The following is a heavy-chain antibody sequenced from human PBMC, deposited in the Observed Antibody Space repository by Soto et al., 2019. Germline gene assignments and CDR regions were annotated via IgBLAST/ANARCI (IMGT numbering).Heavy chain of an antibody. D-gene: IGHD3-3*01. V-gene: IGHV3-23*01. CDR2: LSDSGDNT. Sequence: GGSLRLSCAASGFTFSSNVMSWVRQAPGKGLEWVSSLSDSGDNTYYADSVKGRFSISRDNTKNTLYLQMNSLRAEDTAMYYCAKGAYYDFWSGYSAFDCWGQGTQVTVSS. CDR1: GFTFSSNV. J-gene: IGHJ4*02. CDR3: AKGAYYDFWSGYSAFDC.